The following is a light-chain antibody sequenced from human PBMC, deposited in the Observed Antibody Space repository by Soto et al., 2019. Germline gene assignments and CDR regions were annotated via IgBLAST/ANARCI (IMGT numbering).Light chain of an antibody. CDR3: LQCGASWT. CDR1: QSVSSN. CDR2: GAS. Sequence: EIVMTQSPATLSVSPGERATLSCRASQSVSSNLAWYQQKPGQAPRLLIYGASSRATGIPDRFSGSGSGTDFTLTVSRLEPEDFAVYYCLQCGASWTFGQGTKVDIK. V-gene: IGKV3-20*01. J-gene: IGKJ1*01.